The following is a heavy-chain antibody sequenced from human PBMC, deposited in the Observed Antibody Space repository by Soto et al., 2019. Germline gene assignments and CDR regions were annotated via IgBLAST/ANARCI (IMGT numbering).Heavy chain of an antibody. J-gene: IGHJ6*02. D-gene: IGHD3-22*01. V-gene: IGHV3-33*01. Sequence: GGSLRLSCAASGFTFSSYGMHWVRQAPGKGPEWVAVIWYDGSNKYYADSVKGRFTISRDNSKNTLYLQMNSLRAEDTAVYYCATGVVTQPYYYYYGMDVWGQGTTVTVSS. CDR3: ATGVVTQPYYYYYGMDV. CDR1: GFTFSSYG. CDR2: IWYDGSNK.